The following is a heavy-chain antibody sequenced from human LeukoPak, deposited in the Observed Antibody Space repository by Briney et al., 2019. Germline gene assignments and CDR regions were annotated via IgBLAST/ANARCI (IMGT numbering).Heavy chain of an antibody. V-gene: IGHV4-61*01. CDR1: GGSVSSGSYY. CDR2: IYYSGST. Sequence: SETLSLTCTVSGGSVSSGSYYWSWIRQPPGKGLEWIGYIYYSGSTNYNPSLTSRVTISVDTSKNQFSLKLSSVTAADTAVYYCVRQSSSWYGAFDYWGQGTLVTVSS. D-gene: IGHD6-13*01. J-gene: IGHJ4*02. CDR3: VRQSSSWYGAFDY.